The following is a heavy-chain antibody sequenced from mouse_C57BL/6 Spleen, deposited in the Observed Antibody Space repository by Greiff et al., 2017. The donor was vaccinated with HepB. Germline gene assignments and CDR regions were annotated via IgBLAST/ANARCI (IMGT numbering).Heavy chain of an antibody. Sequence: QVQLQQPGAELVKPGASVKMSCKASGYTFTSYWITWVKQRPGQGLEWIGDIYPGSGSTNYNEKFKSKATLTVDTSSSTAYRQLSSLTSEDSAGYYCAREVVATGDYVDYWGQGTTLTVSS. CDR1: GYTFTSYW. V-gene: IGHV1-55*01. D-gene: IGHD1-1*01. CDR3: AREVVATGDYVDY. CDR2: IYPGSGST. J-gene: IGHJ2*01.